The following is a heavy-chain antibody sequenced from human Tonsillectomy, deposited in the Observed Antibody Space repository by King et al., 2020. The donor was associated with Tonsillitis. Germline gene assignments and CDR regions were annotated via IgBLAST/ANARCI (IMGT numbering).Heavy chain of an antibody. CDR1: GGTFSSYA. CDR2: IIPIFGTP. Sequence: QLVQSGAEVKKPGSSVKVSCKASGGTFSSYAINWVRQAPGQGLQWMGGIIPIFGTPSYAQKFQGRVTITADESTGTTYMELSGLRSEETAVYFCARGWTYYYDTSDYRWYYFDYWGQGTLVTVSS. CDR3: ARGWTYYYDTSDYRWYYFDY. V-gene: IGHV1-69*01. J-gene: IGHJ4*02. D-gene: IGHD3-22*01.